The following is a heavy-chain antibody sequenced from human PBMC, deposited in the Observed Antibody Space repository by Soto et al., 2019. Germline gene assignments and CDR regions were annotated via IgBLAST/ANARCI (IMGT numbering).Heavy chain of an antibody. J-gene: IGHJ4*02. CDR3: ARVGPGGATAQTRY. Sequence: ASVKVSCTASGYTFTSYGISWVRQAPGQGLEWMGWISAYNGNTNYAQKLQGRVTMTTDTSTSTAYMELRSLRSDDTAVYYCARVGPGGATAQTRYWGQGTLVTVSS. D-gene: IGHD1-26*01. CDR1: GYTFTSYG. CDR2: ISAYNGNT. V-gene: IGHV1-18*01.